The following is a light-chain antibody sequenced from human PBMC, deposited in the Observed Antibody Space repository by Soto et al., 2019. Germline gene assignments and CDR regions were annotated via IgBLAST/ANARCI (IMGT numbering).Light chain of an antibody. J-gene: IGLJ1*01. V-gene: IGLV2-8*01. CDR2: EVT. Sequence: QSVLTQPPSASGSPGQSVTISCTGTSSDVGGYNYVSWYQQHPGKAPKLIIYEVTKRPSGVPDRFSGSKSGSTASLTVSGLQADDEADYYCSSYAGSSYVFGTGTKVNVL. CDR3: SSYAGSSYV. CDR1: SSDVGGYNY.